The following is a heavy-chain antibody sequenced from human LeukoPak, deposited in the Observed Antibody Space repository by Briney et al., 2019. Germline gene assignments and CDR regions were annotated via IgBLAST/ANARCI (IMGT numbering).Heavy chain of an antibody. D-gene: IGHD6-13*01. V-gene: IGHV3-21*01. CDR2: ISYTGTYI. CDR3: AREGATHGLGAAGTRLDY. CDR1: AFSLNAYN. J-gene: IGHJ4*02. Sequence: PGGSLRLSCAASAFSLNAYNMNWVRQAPGKGLEWVSSISYTGTYIYYADSVKGRFTISRDNSKNTLYLQMNSLRAEDTAVYYCAREGATHGLGAAGTRLDYWGQGTLVTVSS.